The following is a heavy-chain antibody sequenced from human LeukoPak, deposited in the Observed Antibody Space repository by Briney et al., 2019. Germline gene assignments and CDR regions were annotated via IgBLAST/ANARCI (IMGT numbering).Heavy chain of an antibody. CDR2: IYGGGST. V-gene: IGHV3-53*01. J-gene: IGHJ4*02. CDR1: GFTVSSNY. CDR3: ARSILTGYYYFDY. D-gene: IGHD3-9*01. Sequence: SGGSLRLSCAASGFTVSSNYMSWVRQAPGKGLEWVSVIYGGGSTYYADSVKGRFTISRDNSKNTLYLQMNSLRAEDTAVYYCARSILTGYYYFDYWGQGTLVTVSS.